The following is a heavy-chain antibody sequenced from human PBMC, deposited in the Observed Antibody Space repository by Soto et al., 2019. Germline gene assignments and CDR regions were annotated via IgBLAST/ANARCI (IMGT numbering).Heavy chain of an antibody. Sequence: QVQLVQSGAEEMKPGASVKVSCKASGYTLTRYSIHWVRQAPGQRLEWMGWINAGNGNTKFSQKFQGRVTITRDTSASTADMELRGLRSEDTAVYYCAILGTYYFDNSDNYFDFWGQRTLVTVSS. D-gene: IGHD3-22*01. J-gene: IGHJ4*02. CDR1: GYTLTRYS. CDR2: INAGNGNT. V-gene: IGHV1-3*05. CDR3: AILGTYYFDNSDNYFDF.